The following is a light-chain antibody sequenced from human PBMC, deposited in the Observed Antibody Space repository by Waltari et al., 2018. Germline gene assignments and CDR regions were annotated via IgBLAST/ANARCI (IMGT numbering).Light chain of an antibody. Sequence: DIQITQSPSSLSASVGDRVTITCRASQSISGYLNWYQQKPGKAPNLLIYTASTLQSGVPSRFSGSGSGTDFTLTISSLQPEDFATYYCQQSYSTPRTFGQGTKVEIK. CDR3: QQSYSTPRT. CDR2: TAS. CDR1: QSISGY. J-gene: IGKJ1*01. V-gene: IGKV1-39*01.